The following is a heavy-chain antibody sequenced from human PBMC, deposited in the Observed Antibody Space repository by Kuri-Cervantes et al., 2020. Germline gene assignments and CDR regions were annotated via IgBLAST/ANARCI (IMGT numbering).Heavy chain of an antibody. CDR1: GGSISSSSYY. CDR3: AREGRTGDAFDI. Sequence: SETLSLTCTVSGGSISSSSYYWGWIRQPPGKGLEWIGSIYYSGSTYYNPSLKSRVTISVDTSKNQFSLKLSSVTAADTAVYYCAREGRTGDAFDIWAKGQWSPSPQ. V-gene: IGHV4-39*07. CDR2: IYYSGST. J-gene: IGHJ3*02. D-gene: IGHD3/OR15-3a*01.